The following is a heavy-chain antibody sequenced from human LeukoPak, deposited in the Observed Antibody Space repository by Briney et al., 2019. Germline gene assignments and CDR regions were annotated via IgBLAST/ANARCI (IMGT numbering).Heavy chain of an antibody. CDR1: GGSISSSSYY. CDR3: ARSGDYYGSGSYPDY. V-gene: IGHV4-39*07. CDR2: IYYSGST. Sequence: SETLSLTCTVSGGSISSSSYYWGWIRQPPGKGLEWIGSIYYSGSTNYNPSLKSRVTISVDTSKNQFSLKLSSVTAADTAVYYCARSGDYYGSGSYPDYWGQGTLVTVSS. J-gene: IGHJ4*02. D-gene: IGHD3-10*01.